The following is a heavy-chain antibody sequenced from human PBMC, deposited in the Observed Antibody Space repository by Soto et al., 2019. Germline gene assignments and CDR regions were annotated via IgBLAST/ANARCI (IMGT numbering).Heavy chain of an antibody. J-gene: IGHJ4*02. CDR3: ARETVRGVGSYS. D-gene: IGHD3-10*01. Sequence: QVQLVQSGAEVKKPGASVKVSCKASGYTFTSYGISWVRQAPGQGLEWMGWISTYNGNTKYAQKLQGRVIMTKDTSTSTSYMQLRSLRSDDTAVFYCARETVRGVGSYSWGQGTLVTVSS. CDR1: GYTFTSYG. CDR2: ISTYNGNT. V-gene: IGHV1-18*01.